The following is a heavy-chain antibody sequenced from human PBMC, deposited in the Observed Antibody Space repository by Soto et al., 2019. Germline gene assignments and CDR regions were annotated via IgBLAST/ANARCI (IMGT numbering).Heavy chain of an antibody. Sequence: QVQLVESGGGVVQPGRSLRLSCAASGFSFNTYDIHWVRQAPGKGLEWVTGISYDGSNSYYADSVKGRFTISRDSSKNMVYLQMTSLRAEDTAVYYRAIPSGAGFYWYFDLWGHGTLVTVSS. CDR3: AIPSGAGFYWYFDL. CDR2: ISYDGSNS. CDR1: GFSFNTYD. D-gene: IGHD1-26*01. J-gene: IGHJ2*01. V-gene: IGHV3-30*03.